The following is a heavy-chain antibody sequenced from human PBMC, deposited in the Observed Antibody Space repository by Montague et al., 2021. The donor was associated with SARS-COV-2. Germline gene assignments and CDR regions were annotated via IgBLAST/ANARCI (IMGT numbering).Heavy chain of an antibody. J-gene: IGHJ4*02. D-gene: IGHD3-22*01. CDR2: IYYSGST. CDR3: AREGGWLSRGSYYFDY. Sequence: SETRSLTCTVSGGSISSSSYYWDWIRQPPGKGLEWIGSIYYSGSTYYXPSLKSRVTISVDTSKNQFSLKLRSVTAADTAVYYCAREGGWLSRGSYYFDYWGQGTLVTVSS. CDR1: GGSISSSSYY. V-gene: IGHV4-39*07.